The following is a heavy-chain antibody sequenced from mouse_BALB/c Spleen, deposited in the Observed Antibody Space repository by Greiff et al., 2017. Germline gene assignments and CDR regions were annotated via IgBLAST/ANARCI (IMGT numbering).Heavy chain of an antibody. Sequence: EVMLVESGGGLVKPGGSRKLSCAASGFTFSSYAMSWVRQTPEKRLGWVATISSGGSYTYYPDSVKGRFTISRDNAKNTLYLQMSSLRSEDTAMYYCARQRNNYDAAENYFDYWGQGTTLTVSS. D-gene: IGHD5-2*01. CDR3: ARQRNNYDAAENYFDY. CDR2: ISSGGSYT. CDR1: GFTFSSYA. J-gene: IGHJ2*01. V-gene: IGHV5-9-1*01.